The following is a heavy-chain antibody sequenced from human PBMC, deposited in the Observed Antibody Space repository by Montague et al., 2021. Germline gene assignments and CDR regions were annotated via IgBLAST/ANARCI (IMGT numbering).Heavy chain of an antibody. V-gene: IGHV4-34*01. CDR1: GGSFKAIY. Sequence: SETLSLTCAVYGGSFKAIYWCWIRQPPGKRREWIGEMKSSGASNYNTSFTSRVTISVDITKKQFSLNLRSMTAAATAMYYCWGWSGFESGDIWGQGTQVIVSS. CDR2: MKSSGAS. J-gene: IGHJ4*02. D-gene: IGHD3-3*01. CDR3: WGWSGFESGDI.